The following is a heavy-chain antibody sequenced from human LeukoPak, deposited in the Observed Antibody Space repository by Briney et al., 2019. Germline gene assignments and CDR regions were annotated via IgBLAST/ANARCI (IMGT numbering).Heavy chain of an antibody. CDR3: AKRVEYSSSSGGYFDS. J-gene: IGHJ4*02. CDR2: ISGSGGST. Sequence: GGSLRLSCAASGFTFSNYAMSWVRQAPGKGLEWVSVISGSGGSTDYADSVKGRFAISRDNSKNTVYLQIKSLRAEDTAIYYCAKRVEYSSSSGGYFDSWGQGTLVTVSS. V-gene: IGHV3-23*01. D-gene: IGHD6-6*01. CDR1: GFTFSNYA.